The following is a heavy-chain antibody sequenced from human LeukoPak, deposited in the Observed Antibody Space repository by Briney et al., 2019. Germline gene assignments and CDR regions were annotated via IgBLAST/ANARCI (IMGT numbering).Heavy chain of an antibody. CDR2: FDPEDGET. V-gene: IGHV1-24*01. Sequence: ASVKVSCKVSGYTLTVLSMHWVRQAPGKGLEWMGGFDPEDGETIYAQKFQGRVTMTEDTSTDTAYMELSSLRSEDTAVYYCATDLQDGSYYTGLSHTPHWGQGTLVTVSS. D-gene: IGHD1-26*01. CDR3: ATDLQDGSYYTGLSHTPH. J-gene: IGHJ4*02. CDR1: GYTLTVLS.